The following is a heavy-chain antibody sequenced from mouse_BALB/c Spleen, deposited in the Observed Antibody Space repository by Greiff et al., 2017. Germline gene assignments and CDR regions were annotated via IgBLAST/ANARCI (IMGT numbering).Heavy chain of an antibody. CDR3: NAPTVVATDYAMDY. CDR1: GFNIKDYY. J-gene: IGHJ4*01. Sequence: DVKLQESGAELVRSGASVKLSCTASGFNIKDYYMHWVKQRPEQGLEWIGWIDPENGDTEYAPKFQGKATMTADTSSNTAYLQLSSLTSEDTAVYYCNAPTVVATDYAMDYWGQGTSVTVSS. D-gene: IGHD1-1*01. CDR2: IDPENGDT. V-gene: IGHV14-4*02.